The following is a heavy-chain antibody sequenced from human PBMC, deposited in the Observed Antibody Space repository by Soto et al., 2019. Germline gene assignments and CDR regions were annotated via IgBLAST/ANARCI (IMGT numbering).Heavy chain of an antibody. CDR3: ARVGTMIVVVPTGFDP. Sequence: SETLSLTCTVSGGSISSGDYYWSWIRQPPGRGLEWIGYIYYSGSTYYNPSLKSRVTISVDTSKNQFSLKLSSVTAADTAVYYCARVGTMIVVVPTGFDPWGQGTLVTV. V-gene: IGHV4-30-4*01. J-gene: IGHJ5*02. CDR2: IYYSGST. D-gene: IGHD3-22*01. CDR1: GGSISSGDYY.